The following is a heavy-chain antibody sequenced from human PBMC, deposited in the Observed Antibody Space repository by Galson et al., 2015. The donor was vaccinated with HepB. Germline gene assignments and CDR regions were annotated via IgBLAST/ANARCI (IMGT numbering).Heavy chain of an antibody. D-gene: IGHD1-26*01. V-gene: IGHV6-1*01. CDR1: GDSVSSDSAT. CDR2: TYYRSKWVG. CDR3: ARGQETVWEASSH. Sequence: CAISGDSVSSDSATWDWIRQSPSRGLEWLGRTYYRSKWVGDAALSVRSRITISVDTSQSQLSLQVKSVTAADTAVYYCARGQETVWEASSHWGQGTLVTVSS. J-gene: IGHJ4*02.